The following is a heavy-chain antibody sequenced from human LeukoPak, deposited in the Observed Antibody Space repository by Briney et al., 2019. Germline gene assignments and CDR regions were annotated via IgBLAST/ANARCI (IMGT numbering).Heavy chain of an antibody. Sequence: PSETLSLTCTVSGGSLTNYYWSWIRQPPGKGLEWIGDIYYSGNTNYNPSLKSRVTISVDTSKNQFSLNLSSVTAADTAVYYCARHLGYCSSTSCYSWFGPWGQGTLVTVSS. D-gene: IGHD2-2*01. J-gene: IGHJ5*02. CDR2: IYYSGNT. V-gene: IGHV4-59*01. CDR1: GGSLTNYY. CDR3: ARHLGYCSSTSCYSWFGP.